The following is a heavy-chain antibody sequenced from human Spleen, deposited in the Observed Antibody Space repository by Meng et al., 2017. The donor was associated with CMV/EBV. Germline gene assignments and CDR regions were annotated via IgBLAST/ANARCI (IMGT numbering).Heavy chain of an antibody. J-gene: IGHJ4*02. V-gene: IGHV3-11*04. CDR2: ISSSGSTI. CDR3: ARVFHPATGSDY. CDR1: GFTFSDYY. D-gene: IGHD2-15*01. Sequence: LSLTCAASGFTFSDYYMSWIRQAPGKGLEWVSYISSSGSTIYYADSVKGRFTISRDNAKNSLYLQMNSLRAEDTAVYYCARVFHPATGSDYWGQGTLVTVSS.